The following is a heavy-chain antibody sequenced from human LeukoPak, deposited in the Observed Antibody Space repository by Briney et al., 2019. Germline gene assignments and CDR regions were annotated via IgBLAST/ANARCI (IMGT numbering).Heavy chain of an antibody. CDR1: GFTLSSYA. CDR2: ISGSGGST. J-gene: IGHJ4*02. D-gene: IGHD2-15*01. Sequence: PGGSLRLSCAASGFTLSSYAMSWVRQAPGKGLEWVSAISGSGGSTYYADSVKGRFTISRDNSKNTLYLQMNSLRAEDTAVYYCAKDPQDCSGGSCYLGYFDYWGQGTLVTVSS. CDR3: AKDPQDCSGGSCYLGYFDY. V-gene: IGHV3-23*01.